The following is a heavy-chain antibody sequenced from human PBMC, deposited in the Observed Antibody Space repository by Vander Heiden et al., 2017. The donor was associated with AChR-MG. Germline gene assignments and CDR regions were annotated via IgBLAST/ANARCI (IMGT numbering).Heavy chain of an antibody. CDR3: ARASYDFWSGYAYFDY. CDR1: GGSISSSSYY. Sequence: QLQLQESGPGLVKPSETLSLTCTVSGGSISSSSYYWGWIRQPPGKGLEWIGSIYYSGRTYYNPSLKSRVTISVDTSKNQFSLKLSSVTAADTAVYYCARASYDFWSGYAYFDYWGQGTLVTVSS. CDR2: IYYSGRT. J-gene: IGHJ4*02. D-gene: IGHD3-3*01. V-gene: IGHV4-39*01.